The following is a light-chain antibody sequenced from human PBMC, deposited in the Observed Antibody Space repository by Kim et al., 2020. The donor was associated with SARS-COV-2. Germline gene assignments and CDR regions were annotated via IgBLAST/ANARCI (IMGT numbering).Light chain of an antibody. J-gene: IGLJ3*02. V-gene: IGLV2-14*03. CDR3: SSYTSSSTWV. CDR1: SSDVGGYNY. CDR2: YVS. Sequence: QSITLSCTGTSSDVGGYNYVSWYQQHPGKAPHLMIYYVSNRPSGVSNRFSGSKSGNTASLTISGLQPEDEADYYCSSYTSSSTWVFGGGTQLTVL.